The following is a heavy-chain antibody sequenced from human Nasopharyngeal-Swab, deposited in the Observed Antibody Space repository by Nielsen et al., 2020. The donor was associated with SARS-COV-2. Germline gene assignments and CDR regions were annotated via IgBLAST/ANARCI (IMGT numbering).Heavy chain of an antibody. CDR2: ISSGPGTST. Sequence: GESLKISCAASGFTFSNYAINWIRQAPGKGLEWVSAISSGPGTSTYYADSVKGRFTIPRDNSKNTLYLQMNSLRAGDTAVYYCAKERLTFGSGSYPDYWGQGTLVTVSS. D-gene: IGHD3-10*01. J-gene: IGHJ4*02. CDR3: AKERLTFGSGSYPDY. CDR1: GFTFSNYA. V-gene: IGHV3-23*01.